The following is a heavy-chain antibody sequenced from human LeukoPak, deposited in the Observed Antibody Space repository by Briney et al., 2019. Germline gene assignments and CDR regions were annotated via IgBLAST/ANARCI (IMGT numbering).Heavy chain of an antibody. CDR1: GFTFSSYW. Sequence: GGSLRLSCAASGFTFSSYWMSWVRQAPGKGLEWVANIKQDGSEKYYVDSVKGRFTISRDNAKNSLYLQMNSLRAEDTAVYYCARDSVPNRITIFGVVIAGDGLKFDYWGQGTLVTVSS. J-gene: IGHJ4*02. CDR3: ARDSVPNRITIFGVVIAGDGLKFDY. V-gene: IGHV3-7*01. D-gene: IGHD3-3*01. CDR2: IKQDGSEK.